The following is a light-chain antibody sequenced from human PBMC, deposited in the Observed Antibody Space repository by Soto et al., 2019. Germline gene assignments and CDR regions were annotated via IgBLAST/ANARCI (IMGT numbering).Light chain of an antibody. CDR1: QSVSNSY. J-gene: IGKJ4*01. V-gene: IGKV3-20*01. CDR3: QQYGSSPLT. Sequence: EIVLTQSPGTLSLSPGEGATLSCRASQSVSNSYLAWYQQKPGQAPRLLIYGASSRATGIPDRFSGSGSGTDFTLTISRLEPADFGVYYCQQYGSSPLTFGGGTKVDIK. CDR2: GAS.